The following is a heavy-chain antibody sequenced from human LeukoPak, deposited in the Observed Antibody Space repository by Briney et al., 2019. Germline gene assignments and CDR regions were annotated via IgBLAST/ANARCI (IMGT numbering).Heavy chain of an antibody. CDR3: ARDYEAPGDY. D-gene: IGHD3-16*01. CDR1: GFTFSSYS. CDR2: IKEDGREK. J-gene: IGHJ4*02. Sequence: GGSLRLSCAASGFTFSSYSMSWVRQAPGKGLEWVASIKEDGREKYYVDSVKGRFTISRDNVKNSLYLQMNSLRAEDTAVYYCARDYEAPGDYWGQGTLVTVSS. V-gene: IGHV3-7*01.